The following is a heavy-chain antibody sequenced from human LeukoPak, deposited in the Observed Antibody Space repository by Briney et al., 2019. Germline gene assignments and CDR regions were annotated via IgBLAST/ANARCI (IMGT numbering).Heavy chain of an antibody. CDR3: AGLVGRYSSGLYYYYFDY. J-gene: IGHJ4*02. CDR1: GDSINSLDL. D-gene: IGHD3-22*01. CDR2: MYLSGTT. Sequence: SETPSITCTVSGDSINSLDLWSWVRQPPGKGLEWIGEMYLSGTTRSNPSVKSRVTISIDKSKNQFFLNLSSVTAADTAVYYCAGLVGRYSSGLYYYYFDYWGQGTLVTVSS. V-gene: IGHV4-4*02.